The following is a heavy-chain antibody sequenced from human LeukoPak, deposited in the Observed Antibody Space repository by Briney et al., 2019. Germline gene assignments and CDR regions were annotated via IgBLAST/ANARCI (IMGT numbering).Heavy chain of an antibody. J-gene: IGHJ4*02. CDR3: ARKGLPDY. Sequence: GGSLRLSCAASGFTFRSYWMTWVRQYPGKGLEWVANIKQDGSEKYYVDSVKGRFTISRDNAKNSLYLQMNSLRAEDTAVYYCARKGLPDYWGQGTLVTVSS. CDR2: IKQDGSEK. CDR1: GFTFRSYW. V-gene: IGHV3-7*01.